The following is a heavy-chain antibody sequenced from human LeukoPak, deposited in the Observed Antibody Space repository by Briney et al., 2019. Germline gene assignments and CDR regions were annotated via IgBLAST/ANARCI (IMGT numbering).Heavy chain of an antibody. CDR3: ARDFGDIVAAFDI. Sequence: PSETLSLTCTVSGGSISSYYWSWIRQPPGKGLEWMGYIHYSGSTNYNPSLKSRVTISVDTSKIQFSLKLSSVTAADTAVYYCARDFGDIVAAFDIWGQGTVVTVSA. V-gene: IGHV4-59*01. CDR1: GGSISSYY. D-gene: IGHD5-12*01. J-gene: IGHJ3*02. CDR2: IHYSGST.